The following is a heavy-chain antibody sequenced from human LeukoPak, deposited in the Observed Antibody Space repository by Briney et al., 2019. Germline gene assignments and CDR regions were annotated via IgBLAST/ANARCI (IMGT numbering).Heavy chain of an antibody. D-gene: IGHD3-10*01. CDR1: GGSISSYY. Sequence: SETLSLTCTVSGGSISSYYWSWIRQPPGKGLEWIGYIYYSGSTNYNPSLKSRVTISVDTSKNQFSLKLSSVTAADTAVYYCARTQWFGESDGMDVWGQGTTVTVSS. V-gene: IGHV4-59*01. J-gene: IGHJ6*02. CDR2: IYYSGST. CDR3: ARTQWFGESDGMDV.